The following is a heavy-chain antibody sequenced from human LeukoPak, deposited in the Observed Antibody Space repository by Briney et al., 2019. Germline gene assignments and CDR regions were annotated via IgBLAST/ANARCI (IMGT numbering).Heavy chain of an antibody. CDR2: MNPNSGNT. D-gene: IGHD3/OR15-3a*01. CDR3: ARGPTWTRPIDY. J-gene: IGHJ4*02. Sequence: ASVKVSCKASGYTFTSYDINWVRQAPGQGLEWMGWMNPNSGNTGYAQKFQGRVTMTRNTSISTAYMELSSLRSEDTAVYYCARGPTWTRPIDYWGQGTLVTVSS. V-gene: IGHV1-8*01. CDR1: GYTFTSYD.